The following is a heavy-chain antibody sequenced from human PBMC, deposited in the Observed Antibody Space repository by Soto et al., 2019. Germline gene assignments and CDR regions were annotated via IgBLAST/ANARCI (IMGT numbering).Heavy chain of an antibody. J-gene: IGHJ4*02. Sequence: SEILCLPCAVLDGSIGSGVCSWSWIRQPPGKGREWIGYIYDSGSTYYTPSLKSRVTISVDRSKNQFSLKLSPVTAADSVVYYGASSRTTVPSYDYRGQRSLVTVSS. D-gene: IGHD4-17*01. CDR1: DGSIGSGVCS. CDR3: ASSRTTVPSYDY. V-gene: IGHV4-30-2*01. CDR2: IYDSGST.